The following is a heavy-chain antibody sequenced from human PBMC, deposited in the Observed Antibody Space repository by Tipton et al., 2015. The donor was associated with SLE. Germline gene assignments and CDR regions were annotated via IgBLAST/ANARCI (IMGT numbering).Heavy chain of an antibody. CDR2: ISHSGRT. J-gene: IGHJ4*02. V-gene: IGHV4-38-2*01. D-gene: IGHD2-21*02. CDR3: ARVTAMGIDY. CDR1: DYSISSGYY. Sequence: TLSLTCAVSDYSISSGYYWGWIRQPLGKGLEWIGSISHSGRTYYNPSLKSRITVSVDTSKNQFSLKVTSVTAPDTAVYFCARVTAMGIDYRGQGTLVTVSS.